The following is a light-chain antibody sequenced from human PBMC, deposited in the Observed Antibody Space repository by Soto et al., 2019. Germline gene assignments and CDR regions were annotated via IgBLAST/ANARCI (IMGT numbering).Light chain of an antibody. CDR1: SSDVGGYNY. V-gene: IGLV2-14*01. CDR3: SSLTASNSFV. Sequence: QSVLTQPASVSGSPGQSITISCTGTSSDVGGYNYVSWYQQHPGKAPKLMIYDVANRPSGVSNRFSGSKSGNTASLTISGLQAEDEADYYCSSLTASNSFVFGTGNKVTVL. CDR2: DVA. J-gene: IGLJ1*01.